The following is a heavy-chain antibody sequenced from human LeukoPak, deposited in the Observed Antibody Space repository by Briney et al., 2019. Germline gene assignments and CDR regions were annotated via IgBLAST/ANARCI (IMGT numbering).Heavy chain of an antibody. V-gene: IGHV3-11*04. Sequence: GGSLRLSCAASGFTFSDYYMSWIRQAPGKGLEWVSYISSSGSTIYYADSVKGRFTISRDNAKNSLYLQMNSLRAEDTAVYYCARVITYYDFWSGYAYYFDYWGQGTLVTVSS. CDR1: GFTFSDYY. CDR2: ISSSGSTI. D-gene: IGHD3-3*01. J-gene: IGHJ4*02. CDR3: ARVITYYDFWSGYAYYFDY.